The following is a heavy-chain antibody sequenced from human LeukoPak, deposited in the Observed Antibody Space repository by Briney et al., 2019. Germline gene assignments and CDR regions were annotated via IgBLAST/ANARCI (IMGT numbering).Heavy chain of an antibody. CDR2: IYYSGST. D-gene: IGHD3-22*01. Sequence: PSETLSLTCSVSGGSISSSSYYWGWIRQPPGNGLEWIGSIYYSGSTYYNPSLKSRVTISVDTSKKQFSLKLSSVIVADTAVYYCARRDYSSVAFDIWGQGTMVTVSS. J-gene: IGHJ3*02. CDR1: GGSISSSSYY. CDR3: ARRDYSSVAFDI. V-gene: IGHV4-39*01.